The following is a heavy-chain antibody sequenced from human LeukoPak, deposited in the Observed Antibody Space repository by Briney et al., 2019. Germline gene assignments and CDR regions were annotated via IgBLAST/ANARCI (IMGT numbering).Heavy chain of an antibody. D-gene: IGHD6-19*01. Sequence: ASVRVSCKASGYTFTGYYMHWVRQAPGQGLEWMGWINPNSGGTNYAQKFQGWVTMTRDTSISTAYMELSRLRSDDTAVYYCARGGSGWYKAFDIWGQGTMVTVSS. CDR1: GYTFTGYY. CDR3: ARGGSGWYKAFDI. J-gene: IGHJ3*02. V-gene: IGHV1-2*04. CDR2: INPNSGGT.